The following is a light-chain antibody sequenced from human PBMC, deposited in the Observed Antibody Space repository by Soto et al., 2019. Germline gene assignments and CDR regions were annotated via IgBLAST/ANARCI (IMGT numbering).Light chain of an antibody. CDR3: QQSYSTFIT. J-gene: IGKJ5*01. Sequence: DIQMTQSPSFLSASVGDRVTITCRASQSISSYLNWYQQKPGKAPKLLIYAASSLQSGVPSRFSGSGSGTDFTLTISSLQPEDFATYYCQQSYSTFITFGQGTRLEIK. CDR1: QSISSY. CDR2: AAS. V-gene: IGKV1-39*01.